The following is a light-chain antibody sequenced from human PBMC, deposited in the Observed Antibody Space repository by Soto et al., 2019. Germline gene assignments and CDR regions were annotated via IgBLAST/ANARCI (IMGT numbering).Light chain of an antibody. V-gene: IGKV1-5*01. CDR1: QSISSW. J-gene: IGKJ5*01. CDR3: QQYNSYST. Sequence: DIPMTQSPSTLSASVGDRVTITCRASQSISSWLAWYQQKPGKAPKLLIYDASSLESGVPSRFSGSGSGTEFTLTISSLQPDDFAAYYCQQYNSYSTFGHGTRVEIK. CDR2: DAS.